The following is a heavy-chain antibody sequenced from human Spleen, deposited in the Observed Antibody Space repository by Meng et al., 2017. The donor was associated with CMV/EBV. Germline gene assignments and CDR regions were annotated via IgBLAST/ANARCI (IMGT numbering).Heavy chain of an antibody. CDR3: ARLLAAEAY. V-gene: IGHV4-34*01. D-gene: IGHD6-13*01. CDR1: GAPITSYF. Sequence: LSLTCAVSGAPITSYFWTWVRQPPGKGLEWNGEVNHRGSTNYNPSLKSRVSMSADTSKNEISLRLTSVTAADSAVYYCARLLAAEAYWGQGALVTVSS. J-gene: IGHJ4*02. CDR2: VNHRGST.